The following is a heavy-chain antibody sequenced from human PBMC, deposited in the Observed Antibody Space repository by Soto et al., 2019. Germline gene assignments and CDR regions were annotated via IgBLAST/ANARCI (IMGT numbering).Heavy chain of an antibody. V-gene: IGHV4-59*08. D-gene: IGHD6-19*01. CDR2: IYYSGST. J-gene: IGHJ4*02. CDR3: ARQKYSSGWADSDY. CDR1: GGSISRDY. Sequence: PXXTLSLTCTVSGGSISRDYWSWILQPPGKGLEWIGYIYYSGSTNYTPSLKSRVTISVDTSKNQFSLTLSSVKAADTAVYYCARQKYSSGWADSDYWGQGTLVTVSS.